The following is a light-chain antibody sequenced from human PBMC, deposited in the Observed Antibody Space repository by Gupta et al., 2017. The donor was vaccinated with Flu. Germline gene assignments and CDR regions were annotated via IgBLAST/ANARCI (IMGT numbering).Light chain of an antibody. CDR3: SAGDSSPRGWV. V-gene: IGLV10-54*04. Sequence: NNDNVGNEGAAWLQQHQGHPPKLLSYRNNDRPSGISERFSSSRSGDTASLPIIGLEPAEEDDYYCSAGDSSPRGWVLGGGTKLTVL. CDR2: RNN. CDR1: NDNVGNEG. J-gene: IGLJ3*02.